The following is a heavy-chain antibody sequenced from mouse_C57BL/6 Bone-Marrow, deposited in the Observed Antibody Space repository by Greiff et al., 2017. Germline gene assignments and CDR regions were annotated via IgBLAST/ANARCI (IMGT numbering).Heavy chain of an antibody. V-gene: IGHV1-81*01. Sequence: QVQLQQSGAELARPGASVKLSCKASGYTFTSYGISWVKQRTGQGLEWIGEIYPRSGNTYYNEKFKGKATLTADKSSSTAYMELRSLTSEDSAVYVCARHYYGSSPFAYWGQGTLVTVSA. J-gene: IGHJ3*01. CDR2: IYPRSGNT. D-gene: IGHD1-1*01. CDR1: GYTFTSYG. CDR3: ARHYYGSSPFAY.